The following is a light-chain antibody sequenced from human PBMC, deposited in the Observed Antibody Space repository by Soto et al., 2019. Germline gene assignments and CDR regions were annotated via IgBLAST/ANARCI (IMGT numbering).Light chain of an antibody. CDR2: GAS. CDR1: QNVRSN. CDR3: QQYGSSPPGA. J-gene: IGKJ4*01. Sequence: EILLTQSPGTLSLSPGERATLSCRASQNVRSNVAWYQQKPGQAPRLLIYGASSRANGIPDRFSGSGSGTDFTLTISRLEPEDFALYYCQQYGSSPPGAFGGGTKVDIK. V-gene: IGKV3-20*01.